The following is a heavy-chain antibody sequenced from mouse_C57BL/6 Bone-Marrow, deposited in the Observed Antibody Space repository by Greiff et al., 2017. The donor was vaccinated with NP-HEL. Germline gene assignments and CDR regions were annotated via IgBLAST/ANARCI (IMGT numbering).Heavy chain of an antibody. V-gene: IGHV1-76*01. CDR1: GYTFTDYY. J-gene: IGHJ2*01. D-gene: IGHD4-1*01. Sequence: QVQLQQSGAELVRPGASVKLSCKASGYTFTDYYINWVKQRPGQGLEWIARIYPGSGNTYYNEKFKGKATLTAEKSSSTAYMQLSSLTSEDSAVYFCRTGTNYFDYWGQGTTLTVSS. CDR3: RTGTNYFDY. CDR2: IYPGSGNT.